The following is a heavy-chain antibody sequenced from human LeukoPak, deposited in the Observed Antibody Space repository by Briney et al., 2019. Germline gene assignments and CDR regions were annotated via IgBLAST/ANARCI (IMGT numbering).Heavy chain of an antibody. CDR1: GFAFSGAA. D-gene: IGHD6-6*01. V-gene: IGHV3-30-3*01. CDR2: TSSDGSNK. CDR3: ARNFPYSSSYNLDV. Sequence: GGSLRLSCAASGFAFSGAAMHWVRQAPGKGLEWGAITSSDGSNKFYSASVKGRFTFSRDNSVNTLFLQMTSLSPEDTAIYYCARNFPYSSSYNLDVWGQGTLVTVSS. J-gene: IGHJ4*02.